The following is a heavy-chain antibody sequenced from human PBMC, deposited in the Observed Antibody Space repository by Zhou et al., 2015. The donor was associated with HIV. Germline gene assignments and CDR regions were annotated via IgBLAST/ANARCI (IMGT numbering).Heavy chain of an antibody. Sequence: QVQLVQSGAEVKRPGSSVKVSCQASGVTFTNYAISWVRQAPGQGLEWMGVITPILGTRKYAQKFQGRVTVSADRSTSTAYMELRSLRSEDTAVYYCARDRGGATRPDWRYFDLWGRGTLVTVSS. V-gene: IGHV1-69*06. J-gene: IGHJ2*01. CDR2: ITPILGTR. CDR1: GVTFTNYA. D-gene: IGHD6-6*01. CDR3: ARDRGGATRPDWRYFDL.